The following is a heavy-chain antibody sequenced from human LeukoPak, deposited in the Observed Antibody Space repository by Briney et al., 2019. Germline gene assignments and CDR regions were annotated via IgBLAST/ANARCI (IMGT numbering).Heavy chain of an antibody. J-gene: IGHJ4*02. V-gene: IGHV3-49*04. CDR2: IRNKANGGTA. CDR3: TTDDYGY. Sequence: GGSLRLSCAASGFTFSDYAMTWVRQAPGKGLEWVGFIRNKANGGTADYAASVKGRFTISRDDSKTIAYLQMNSLKTEDTAVYYCTTDDYGYWGQGTLVNVSS. D-gene: IGHD3-16*01. CDR1: GFTFSDYA.